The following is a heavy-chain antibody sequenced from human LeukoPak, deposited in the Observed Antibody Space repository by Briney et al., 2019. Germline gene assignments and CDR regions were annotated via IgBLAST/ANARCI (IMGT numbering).Heavy chain of an antibody. Sequence: SETLSLTCAVYGGSFSGYYWSWVRQPPGKGLEWIGEINHSGSTNYNPSLKSRVTISVDTSKNQFSLKLSSVTAADTAVYYCARLGYYDILTGYPDWFDPWGQGTLVTVSS. CDR3: ARLGYYDILTGYPDWFDP. V-gene: IGHV4-34*01. J-gene: IGHJ5*02. CDR1: GGSFSGYY. D-gene: IGHD3-9*01. CDR2: INHSGST.